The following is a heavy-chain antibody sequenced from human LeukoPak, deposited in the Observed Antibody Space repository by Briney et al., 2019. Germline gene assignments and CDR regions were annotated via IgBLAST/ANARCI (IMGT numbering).Heavy chain of an antibody. Sequence: GGALRLSCAASGFTFRSYWMTWIRQAPGKGLEGVANIKQRGSEHSYVESVKRRFPISRDNAQNSLFLQMNGVSAEDTAVYCCAREGAGNFDYWGQGTLVTVS. CDR2: IKQRGSEH. D-gene: IGHD1-1*01. V-gene: IGHV3-7*04. CDR3: AREGAGNFDY. CDR1: GFTFRSYW. J-gene: IGHJ4*02.